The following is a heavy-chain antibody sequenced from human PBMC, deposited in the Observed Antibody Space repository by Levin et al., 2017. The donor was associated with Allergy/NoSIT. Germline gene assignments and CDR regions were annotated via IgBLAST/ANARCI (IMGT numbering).Heavy chain of an antibody. D-gene: IGHD3-10*01. CDR1: GGSFSGYY. Sequence: SQTLSLTCAVYGGSFSGYYWSWIRQPPGKGLEWIGEINHSGSTNYNPSLKSRVTISVDTSKNQFSLKLSSVTAADTAVYYCARGPLTMVRGFLVYWGQGTLVTVSS. CDR2: INHSGST. V-gene: IGHV4-34*01. J-gene: IGHJ4*02. CDR3: ARGPLTMVRGFLVY.